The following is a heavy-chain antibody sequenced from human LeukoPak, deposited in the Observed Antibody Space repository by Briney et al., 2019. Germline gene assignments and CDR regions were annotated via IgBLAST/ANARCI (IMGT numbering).Heavy chain of an antibody. CDR2: INWNGGSK. J-gene: IGHJ6*03. CDR1: GFTFDDYG. V-gene: IGHV3-20*04. D-gene: IGHD2-15*01. Sequence: GGSLRLSCAASGFTFDDYGMSWVRQAPGKGLEWVSGINWNGGSKGYADSVKGRFTISRDNAKNSLYLQMNSLRAEDTAVYYCPRVRRYGSGGHCTPGGRGYMAVWGKGPTVTISS. CDR3: PRVRRYGSGGHCTPGGRGYMAV.